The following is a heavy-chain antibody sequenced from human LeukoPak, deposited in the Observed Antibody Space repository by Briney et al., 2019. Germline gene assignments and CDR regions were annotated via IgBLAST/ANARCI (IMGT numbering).Heavy chain of an antibody. Sequence: GSSVNVSCKASGGTFSSYAISWVRQAPGQGLEWMGGIIPIFGTANYAQKFQGRVTITADESTSTAYMELSSLKSEDTAVYYCARDMDVGFGELVDYWGQGTLVTVSS. CDR2: IIPIFGTA. J-gene: IGHJ4*02. D-gene: IGHD3-10*01. V-gene: IGHV1-69*01. CDR3: ARDMDVGFGELVDY. CDR1: GGTFSSYA.